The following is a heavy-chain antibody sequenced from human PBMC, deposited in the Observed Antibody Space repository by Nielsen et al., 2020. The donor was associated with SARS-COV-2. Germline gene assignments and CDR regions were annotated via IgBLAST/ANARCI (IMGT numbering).Heavy chain of an antibody. Sequence: SETLSLTCTVSGGSISSSSYYWGWIRQPPGKGLEWIGSIYYSGSTYYNPSLKSRVTISVDTSKNQFSLKLSSVTAADTAVYYCAGYEMATTAVDYWGQGTLVTVSS. D-gene: IGHD5-24*01. CDR3: AGYEMATTAVDY. CDR1: GGSISSSSYY. J-gene: IGHJ4*02. CDR2: IYYSGST. V-gene: IGHV4-39*07.